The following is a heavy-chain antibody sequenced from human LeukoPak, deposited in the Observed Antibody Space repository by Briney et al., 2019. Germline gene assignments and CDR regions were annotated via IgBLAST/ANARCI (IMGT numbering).Heavy chain of an antibody. CDR3: ARHAPRAWELRDP. Sequence: SETLSLTCTVSGGSISSSSYYWGWIRQPPGKGLGWIGSIYYSGSTYYNPSLKSRVTISVATSKTQFSLKLSSVTAADTAVYYCARHAPRAWELRDPWGQGTLVTVSS. CDR2: IYYSGST. CDR1: GGSISSSSYY. J-gene: IGHJ5*02. D-gene: IGHD1-26*01. V-gene: IGHV4-39*01.